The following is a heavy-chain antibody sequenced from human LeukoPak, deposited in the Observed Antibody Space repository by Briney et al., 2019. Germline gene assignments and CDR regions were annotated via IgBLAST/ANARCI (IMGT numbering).Heavy chain of an antibody. CDR3: ASAPAYYYGMDV. CDR2: ISNDGTYK. J-gene: IGHJ6*02. CDR1: GFTFSTSA. V-gene: IGHV3-30*01. Sequence: GGSLRLSCAASGFTFSTSALHWVRQAPGKGLEWVAVISNDGTYKFYADSVKGRFTISRHNSKNTLYLQMNSLRAEDTAVYYCASAPAYYYGMDVWGQGTTVTVSS.